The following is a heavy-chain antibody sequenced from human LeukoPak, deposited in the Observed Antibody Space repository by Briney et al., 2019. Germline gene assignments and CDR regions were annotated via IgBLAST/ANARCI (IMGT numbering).Heavy chain of an antibody. V-gene: IGHV4-4*02. J-gene: IGHJ4*02. CDR3: TRESGAFSPFGF. D-gene: IGHD1-26*01. CDR2: VHLSGAT. CDR1: GGSIMTTNW. Sequence: SGTLSLTCDVSGGSIMTTNWWSWVRQPPNKGLEWIGEVHLSGATNYNPSLESRVTMSIDTSKNHLSLELTSVTAADTAMYYCTRESGAFSPFGFWGQGNLVTVSS.